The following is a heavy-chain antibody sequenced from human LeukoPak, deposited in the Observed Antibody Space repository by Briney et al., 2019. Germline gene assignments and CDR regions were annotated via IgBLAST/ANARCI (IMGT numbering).Heavy chain of an antibody. CDR2: INHSGST. D-gene: IGHD3-10*01. V-gene: IGHV4-34*01. CDR1: GGSISSYY. J-gene: IGHJ3*02. CDR3: ARSVVTMVRGVANDAFDI. Sequence: SETLSLTCTVSGGSISSYYWSWIRQPAGKGLEWIGEINHSGSTNYNPSLKSRVTISVDTSKNQFSLKLSSVTAADTAVYYCARSVVTMVRGVANDAFDIWGQGTMVTVSS.